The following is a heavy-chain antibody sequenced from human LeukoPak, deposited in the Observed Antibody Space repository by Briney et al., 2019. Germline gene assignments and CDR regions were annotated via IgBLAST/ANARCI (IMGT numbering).Heavy chain of an antibody. CDR1: AYSFTSYW. V-gene: IGHV5-51*01. CDR3: ARVSGIVSFHYFDS. CDR2: IYPGDSDT. J-gene: IGHJ4*02. Sequence: GESLKISCECLAYSFTSYWIGWVRQMPGKGLEWMGMIYPGDSDTVYSPSLQGQVAISADKSISTAYLQWSSLRTSDTAIYYCARVSGIVSFHYFDSWGQGTLVTVSS. D-gene: IGHD5/OR15-5a*01.